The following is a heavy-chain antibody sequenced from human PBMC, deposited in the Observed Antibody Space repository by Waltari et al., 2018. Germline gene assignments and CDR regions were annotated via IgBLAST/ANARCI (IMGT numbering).Heavy chain of an antibody. Sequence: EVQLLESGGGLVQPGGSLRLSCVASGFTFSSYGMSWVRQGAGKGLEWMVRVRGIGTTTEYADSVTGRFTISRDNSKNTLYLQMNSLGAEDTAVYYCVRGATSAFDIWGQGTMVTVSS. J-gene: IGHJ3*02. CDR1: GFTFSSYG. V-gene: IGHV3-23*01. CDR3: VRGATSAFDI. D-gene: IGHD1-26*01. CDR2: VRGIGTTT.